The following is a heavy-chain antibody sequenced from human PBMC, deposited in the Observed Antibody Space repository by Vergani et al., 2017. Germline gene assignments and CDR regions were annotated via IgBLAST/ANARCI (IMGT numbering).Heavy chain of an antibody. J-gene: IGHJ5*02. CDR2: ISWDGGST. D-gene: IGHD2-2*01. Sequence: EVQLVESGGVVVQPGGSLRLSCAASGFTFDEYTMHWVRQAPGKGLEWVSLISWDGGSTYYADSVKGRFTISRDNSKNSLYLQMNSLRTEDTAMYYCARHQAHQGGAWFDPWGQGTLVTVSS. CDR3: ARHQAHQGGAWFDP. V-gene: IGHV3-43*01. CDR1: GFTFDEYT.